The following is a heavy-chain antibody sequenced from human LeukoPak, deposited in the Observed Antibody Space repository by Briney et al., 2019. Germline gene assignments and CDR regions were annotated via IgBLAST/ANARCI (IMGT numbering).Heavy chain of an antibody. D-gene: IGHD6-13*01. CDR1: GFTFSTYW. V-gene: IGHV3-7*03. Sequence: GGSLRLSCAASGFTFSTYWMSWVRQAPGKGLEWVANIKLDGSDKFYVDSVKGRFTISRDNVKNSLYLQMNSLRAEDTAMYYCARDSGWWRFDFWGQGTLVTVSS. J-gene: IGHJ4*02. CDR2: IKLDGSDK. CDR3: ARDSGWWRFDF.